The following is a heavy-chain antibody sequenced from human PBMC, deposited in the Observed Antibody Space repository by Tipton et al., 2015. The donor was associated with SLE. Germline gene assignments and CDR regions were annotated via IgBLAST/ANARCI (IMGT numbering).Heavy chain of an antibody. CDR3: ARDRGSGSTIFDY. D-gene: IGHD1-26*01. CDR1: GFTFSSYG. Sequence: RSLRLSCAASGFTFSSYGMHWVRQAPGKGLEWVAVIWYDGSNKYYADSVKGRFTISRDNSKNTLYLQMNSLRAEDTAVYYCARDRGSGSTIFDYWGQGTLVTVSS. J-gene: IGHJ4*02. CDR2: IWYDGSNK. V-gene: IGHV3-33*01.